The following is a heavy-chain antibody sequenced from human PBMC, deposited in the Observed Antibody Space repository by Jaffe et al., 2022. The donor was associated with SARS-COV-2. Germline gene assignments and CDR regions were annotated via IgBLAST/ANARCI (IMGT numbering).Heavy chain of an antibody. Sequence: QVQLVQSGAEVKKPGASVKVSCKASGYTFTSYAMHWVRQAPGQRLEWMGWINAGNGNTKYSQKFQGRVTITRDTSASTAYMELSSLRSEDTAVYYCARDLWTDLAAGDYWGQGTLVTVSS. V-gene: IGHV1-3*01. CDR3: ARDLWTDLAAGDY. CDR2: INAGNGNT. J-gene: IGHJ4*02. D-gene: IGHD6-13*01. CDR1: GYTFTSYA.